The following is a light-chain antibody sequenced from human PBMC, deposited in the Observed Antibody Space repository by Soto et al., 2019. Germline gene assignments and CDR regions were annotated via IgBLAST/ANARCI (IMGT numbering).Light chain of an antibody. CDR1: SSDVGTYNS. CDR3: SSYRTSGTLYV. Sequence: QSALTQPASVSGSPGQSITISCTGTSSDVGTYNSVSWYQQHPGKAPKLMVYEVSNRPSGVSNRFSGSKSGNTASLTISGLQAEDEGDYYCSSYRTSGTLYVFGTGTKLTVL. CDR2: EVS. J-gene: IGLJ1*01. V-gene: IGLV2-14*03.